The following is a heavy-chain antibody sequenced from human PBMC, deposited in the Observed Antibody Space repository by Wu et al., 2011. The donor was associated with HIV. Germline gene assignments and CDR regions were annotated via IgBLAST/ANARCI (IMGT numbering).Heavy chain of an antibody. J-gene: IGHJ4*02. Sequence: QVQLVQSGAEVKKPGASVKVSCKASGYTFTSYYMHWVRQAPGQGLEWMGIINPSGGSTSYAQKFQGRVTMTRDTSTDTVYMDLSSLRSEDTAVYYCARVARPLSPLDYWGPGTRSPSPQ. CDR1: GYTFTSYY. V-gene: IGHV1-46*01. CDR3: ARVARPLSPLDY. CDR2: INPSGGST.